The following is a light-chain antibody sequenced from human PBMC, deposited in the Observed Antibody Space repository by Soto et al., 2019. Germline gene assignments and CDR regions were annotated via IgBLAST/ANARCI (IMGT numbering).Light chain of an antibody. CDR2: ETS. CDR3: QQSFSPPYT. V-gene: IGKV1-39*01. Sequence: IPMTQSPSSLSASVGDRVTITCRASQSLSSRLTWYQQKPGEAPKLLIYETSSLHSGVPSRFSGSGSETDFTLTTNSLQPEDFATYYCQQSFSPPYTFGQGTKLEIK. CDR1: QSLSSR. J-gene: IGKJ2*01.